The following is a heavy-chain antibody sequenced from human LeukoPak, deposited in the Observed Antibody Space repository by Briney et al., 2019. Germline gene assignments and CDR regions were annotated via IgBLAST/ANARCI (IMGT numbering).Heavy chain of an antibody. CDR1: GFTFSSSA. D-gene: IGHD5-18*01. J-gene: IGHJ4*02. Sequence: PGGSLRLSCAASGFTFSSSAMHWVRQAPGKGLVWVSRINSDGSSTSYADSVKGRFTISRDNAKNTLYLQMNSLRAEDTAVYYCARKAGGYSYGPLDYWGQGTLVTVSS. CDR3: ARKAGGYSYGPLDY. CDR2: INSDGSST. V-gene: IGHV3-74*01.